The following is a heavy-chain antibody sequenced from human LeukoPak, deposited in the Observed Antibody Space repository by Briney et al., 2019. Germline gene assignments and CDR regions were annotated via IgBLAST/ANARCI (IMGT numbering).Heavy chain of an antibody. V-gene: IGHV4-59*01. Sequence: SETLSLTCAVYGGSFSGYYWSWIRQPPEKGLEWIGYVYYSGNTNYNPSLKSRVTISVDTLKNQFSLKMSSVTAADTATYYCARGVVAATGYDYWGQGTLVTVSS. CDR3: ARGVVAATGYDY. CDR2: VYYSGNT. CDR1: GGSFSGYY. J-gene: IGHJ4*02. D-gene: IGHD2-15*01.